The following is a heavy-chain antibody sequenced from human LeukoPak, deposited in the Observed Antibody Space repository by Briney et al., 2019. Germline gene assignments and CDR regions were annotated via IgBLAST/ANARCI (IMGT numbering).Heavy chain of an antibody. Sequence: GGSLRLSCAASGFTLSTYGMHWVRQAPGKGLEWVAFIRYDGSNKYYADSVKGRFTISRDNSKNTLYLQMNSLRAEDTAVYYCAKVTYGSGTYGAFDSWGQGTLVTVSS. CDR1: GFTLSTYG. CDR2: IRYDGSNK. J-gene: IGHJ4*02. V-gene: IGHV3-30*02. D-gene: IGHD3-10*01. CDR3: AKVTYGSGTYGAFDS.